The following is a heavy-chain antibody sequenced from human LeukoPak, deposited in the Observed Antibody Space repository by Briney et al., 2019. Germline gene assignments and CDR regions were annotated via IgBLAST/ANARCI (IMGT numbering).Heavy chain of an antibody. J-gene: IGHJ2*01. CDR1: QFTFSNYA. CDR3: AKGPAPYCSGGSCYSPHWYFDL. Sequence: GGSLRLSYAASQFTFSNYAMSWGRQAPGKGLEWVSPISGSGNTTYFGDSVTGRFTISRDNPKNTVYLQMNSLSAEDTAVYYCAKGPAPYCSGGSCYSPHWYFDLWGRGTLVTVSS. V-gene: IGHV3-23*01. CDR2: ISGSGNTT. D-gene: IGHD2-15*01.